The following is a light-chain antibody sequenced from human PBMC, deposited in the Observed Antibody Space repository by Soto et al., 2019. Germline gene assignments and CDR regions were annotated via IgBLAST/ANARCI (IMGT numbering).Light chain of an antibody. CDR2: KAS. J-gene: IGKJ1*01. V-gene: IGKV1-5*03. Sequence: DIQMTQSPSTLSASVGDRVTITCRASQSISSWLAWYQQKPGKAPKLLIYKASSLESGVPSRFSGSGSGTEFTLTISSLQPDDFATYYCQQYNSYSWTFGQGNKGDIK. CDR3: QQYNSYSWT. CDR1: QSISSW.